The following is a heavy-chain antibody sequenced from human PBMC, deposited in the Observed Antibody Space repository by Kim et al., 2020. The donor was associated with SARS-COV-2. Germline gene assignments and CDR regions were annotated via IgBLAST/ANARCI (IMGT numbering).Heavy chain of an antibody. Sequence: SAGSSRRYADSVNGGFSNSRDNAKKSLSLQMNSLTPEDTAVYYCVREPANWGQGTLVTVSS. J-gene: IGHJ4*02. CDR3: VREPAN. V-gene: IGHV3-11*01. CDR2: SAGSSR.